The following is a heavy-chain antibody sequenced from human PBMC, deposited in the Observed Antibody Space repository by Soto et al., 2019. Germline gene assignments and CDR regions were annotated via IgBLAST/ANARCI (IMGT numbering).Heavy chain of an antibody. CDR3: ARCICSGGSCYSRGYRYYYYGMDV. J-gene: IGHJ6*02. V-gene: IGHV1-69*13. D-gene: IGHD2-15*01. Sequence: SVKVSCKASGGTFSSYAISWVRQAPGQGLEWMGGIIPIFGTANYAQKFQGRVTITADESTSTAYMELSSLRSEDTAVYYCARCICSGGSCYSRGYRYYYYGMDVWGQGTTVTVSS. CDR2: IIPIFGTA. CDR1: GGTFSSYA.